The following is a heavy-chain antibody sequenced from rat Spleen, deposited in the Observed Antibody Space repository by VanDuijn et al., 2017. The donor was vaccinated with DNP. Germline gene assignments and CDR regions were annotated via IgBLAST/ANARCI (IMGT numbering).Heavy chain of an antibody. J-gene: IGHJ2*01. V-gene: IGHV5-22*01. D-gene: IGHD4-3*01. CDR2: IGSAGYAP. Sequence: EVQLVESGGGLVQPGRSLKLSCAASGFTFSAYYMAWVRQAPAKGLEWVAYIGSAGYAPYYGDSVKGRFTISKDNAKSTLYLQLNSLRSEDMATYYCVRWNSGHFDYWGQGVMVTVSS. CDR3: VRWNSGHFDY. CDR1: GFTFSAYY.